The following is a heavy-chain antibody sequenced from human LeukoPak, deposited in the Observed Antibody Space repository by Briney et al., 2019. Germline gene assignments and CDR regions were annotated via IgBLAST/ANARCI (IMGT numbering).Heavy chain of an antibody. V-gene: IGHV4-30-2*01. Sequence: SQTLSLTCAVSGGSISSGGYSWSWIRQPPGKGLEWIGYIYHSGSTYYNPSLKSRVTISVDRSKNQFSLKLSSVTAADTAVYYCARGAGYDSSGYYSPWFDYWGQGTLVTVSS. CDR3: ARGAGYDSSGYYSPWFDY. CDR1: GGSISSGGYS. J-gene: IGHJ4*02. D-gene: IGHD3-22*01. CDR2: IYHSGST.